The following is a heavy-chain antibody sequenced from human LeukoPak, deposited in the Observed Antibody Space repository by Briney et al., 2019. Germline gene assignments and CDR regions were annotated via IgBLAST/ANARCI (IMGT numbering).Heavy chain of an antibody. D-gene: IGHD3-22*01. CDR3: ARHLSRRATMIVGSRTYYFDY. Sequence: PSETLSLTCTVSGGSISSYYWSWIRQPPGKGLEWIGYIYYSGSTNYNPSLKSRVTISVDTSKNQFPLKLSSVTAADTAVYYCARHLSRRATMIVGSRTYYFDYWGQGTLVTVSS. CDR2: IYYSGST. V-gene: IGHV4-59*08. J-gene: IGHJ4*02. CDR1: GGSISSYY.